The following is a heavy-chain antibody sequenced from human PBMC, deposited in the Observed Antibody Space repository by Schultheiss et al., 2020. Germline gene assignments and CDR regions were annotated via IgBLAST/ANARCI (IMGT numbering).Heavy chain of an antibody. CDR2: ISYDGSNK. V-gene: IGHV3-30*03. CDR1: GFTFSSYG. J-gene: IGHJ6*02. Sequence: SCAASGFTFSSYGMHWVRQAPGKGLEWVAVISYDGSNKYYADSVKGRFTISRDNSKNTLYLQMNSLRAEDTAVYYCARDSGLRSPGRGYYGMDVWGQGTTVTVSS. CDR3: ARDSGLRSPGRGYYGMDV. D-gene: IGHD1-26*01.